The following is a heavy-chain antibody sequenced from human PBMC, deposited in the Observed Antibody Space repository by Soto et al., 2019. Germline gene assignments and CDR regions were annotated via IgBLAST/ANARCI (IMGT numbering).Heavy chain of an antibody. CDR2: IYPGDSDT. V-gene: IGHV5-51*01. CDR1: GYSFTSYW. J-gene: IGHJ4*02. Sequence: PGESLKISCKGSGYSFTSYWIGWVRQMPGKGLEWMGIIYPGDSDTRYSPSFQGQVTISADKSISTAYLQWSSLKASDTAMYYCARSYYDILTGYLYYFDYWGQGTLVTVSS. CDR3: ARSYYDILTGYLYYFDY. D-gene: IGHD3-9*01.